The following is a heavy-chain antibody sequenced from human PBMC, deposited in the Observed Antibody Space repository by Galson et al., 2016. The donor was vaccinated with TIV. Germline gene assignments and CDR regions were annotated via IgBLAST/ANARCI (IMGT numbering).Heavy chain of an antibody. D-gene: IGHD3-22*01. Sequence: SVKVSCKASGYTFTSYDINWLRQAPGQGPEWMGWINPHSGRTGYAQKFQGRIIMTRDISISTAYMELSSLRSDDTAVYYCARTDALKNYYDSSGYYPFWGQGTLVTVSS. CDR1: GYTFTSYD. CDR2: INPHSGRT. CDR3: ARTDALKNYYDSSGYYPF. V-gene: IGHV1-8*01. J-gene: IGHJ4*02.